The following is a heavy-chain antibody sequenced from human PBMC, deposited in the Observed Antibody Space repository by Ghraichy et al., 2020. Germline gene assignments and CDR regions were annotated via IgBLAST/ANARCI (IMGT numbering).Heavy chain of an antibody. CDR3: ARGLQWEPPDY. V-gene: IGHV3-21*01. Sequence: GGSLRLSCAASGFTFISYSMNWVRQAPGKGLEWVAAISSSSDYIHYADSVRGRFTISRDSADSSLYLQMNSLRVEDTAVNYCARGLQWEPPDYWGQGTLVTVSS. CDR1: GFTFISYS. CDR2: ISSSSDYI. J-gene: IGHJ4*02. D-gene: IGHD1-26*01.